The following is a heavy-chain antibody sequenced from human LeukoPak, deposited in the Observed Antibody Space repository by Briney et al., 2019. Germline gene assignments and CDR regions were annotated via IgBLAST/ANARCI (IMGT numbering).Heavy chain of an antibody. J-gene: IGHJ4*02. CDR2: LSCDGSDK. D-gene: IGHD3-22*01. CDR1: GFTFSNYA. V-gene: IGHV3-30-3*01. Sequence: GGSLRLSCAASGFTFSNYAMHWVRQAPGKGLEGVAVLSCDGSDKYYADSVKGRFTISRDNSKNTLYLQMNSLRAGDTAVYYCARPYYDSSGYRFDYWGQGTLVTVSS. CDR3: ARPYYDSSGYRFDY.